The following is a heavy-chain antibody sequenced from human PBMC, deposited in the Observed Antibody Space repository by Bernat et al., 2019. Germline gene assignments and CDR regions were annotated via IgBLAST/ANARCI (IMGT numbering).Heavy chain of an antibody. J-gene: IGHJ6*03. Sequence: EVQLLESGGGLVQPGGSLRLSCAASGFTFSNYAMSWVRQAPGKGLEWVSGISASVGNTYYADSVKGRFTISRDNSKNTLYLQMNSLRAEDTAVYYCAKDVSGYSYGYGYYYYYMDVWAKGTTVTVSS. CDR3: AKDVSGYSYGYGYYYYYMDV. V-gene: IGHV3-23*01. D-gene: IGHD5-18*01. CDR1: GFTFSNYA. CDR2: ISASVGNT.